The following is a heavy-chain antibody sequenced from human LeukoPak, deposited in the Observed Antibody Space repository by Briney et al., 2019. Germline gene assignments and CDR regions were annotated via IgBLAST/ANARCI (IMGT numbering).Heavy chain of an antibody. CDR1: GGSISSYY. Sequence: PSETLSLTCTVSGGSISSYYWSWIRQPPGKGLEWIGYIYYSGSTNYNPSLKSRVTISVDTSNNQFSLKLSSVTAADTAVYYCARDGYSSGWYDYWGQGTLVTVSS. J-gene: IGHJ4*02. D-gene: IGHD6-19*01. CDR3: ARDGYSSGWYDY. V-gene: IGHV4-59*01. CDR2: IYYSGST.